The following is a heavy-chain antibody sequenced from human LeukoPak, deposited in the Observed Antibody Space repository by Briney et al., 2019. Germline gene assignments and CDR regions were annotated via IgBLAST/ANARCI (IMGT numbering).Heavy chain of an antibody. Sequence: SETVSLTCTVSGGSISSAYYYWSWIRQPPGKGLEWIGYMYYNGDTYYNPSLESRVTISLDTSKNQFSLRLSSVTAADTAVYYCASPRTPYYFEYWGQGTLVTVSS. J-gene: IGHJ4*02. D-gene: IGHD2-15*01. CDR2: MYYNGDT. V-gene: IGHV4-30-4*01. CDR1: GGSISSAYYY. CDR3: ASPRTPYYFEY.